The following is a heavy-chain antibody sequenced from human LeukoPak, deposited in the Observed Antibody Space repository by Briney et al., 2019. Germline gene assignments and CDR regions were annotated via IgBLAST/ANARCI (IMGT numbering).Heavy chain of an antibody. J-gene: IGHJ4*02. Sequence: GGSLRLSCVASGFTFSSYWMHWVRQAPGKGLVWVSRINNDGSTTTYAVSVKGRFTISRDNAKNTLYLQMNSLRAEDTAVYYCTRDTRGTIGTTTLDYWGQGTLVTVSP. CDR1: GFTFSSYW. CDR3: TRDTRGTIGTTTLDY. D-gene: IGHD1-1*01. CDR2: INNDGSTT. V-gene: IGHV3-74*01.